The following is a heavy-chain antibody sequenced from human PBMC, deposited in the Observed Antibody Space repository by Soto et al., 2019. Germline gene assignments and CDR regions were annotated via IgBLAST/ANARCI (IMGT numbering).Heavy chain of an antibody. CDR3: AKDQTKNTAMLTGVDY. Sequence: GGSLRLSCAASGFTFSSYAMSWVRQAPGKGLEWVSTISGSGGSTYYADSVKGRFTISRDNSKNTLYLQMNSLRAEDTAAYYCAKDQTKNTAMLTGVDYWGQGTPVTVSS. J-gene: IGHJ4*02. V-gene: IGHV3-23*01. CDR2: ISGSGGST. CDR1: GFTFSSYA. D-gene: IGHD5-18*01.